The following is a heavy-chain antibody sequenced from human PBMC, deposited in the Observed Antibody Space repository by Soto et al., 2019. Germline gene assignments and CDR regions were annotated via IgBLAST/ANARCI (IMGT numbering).Heavy chain of an antibody. J-gene: IGHJ4*02. D-gene: IGHD1-26*01. CDR1: GFTFSNFW. CDR2: INEAGNEK. Sequence: EVQLVESGGALVQPGGSLRLSCAASGFTFSNFWMHWVRQAPGRGLEWVANINEAGNEKHYVDSVKGRFTISRDNARNSLYLQISDLRADDTAMYFWAVGRCDFWGQGALVTVSS. CDR3: AVGRCDF. V-gene: IGHV3-7*01.